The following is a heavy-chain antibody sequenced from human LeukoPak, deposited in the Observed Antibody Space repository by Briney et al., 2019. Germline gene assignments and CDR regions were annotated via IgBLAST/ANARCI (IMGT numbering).Heavy chain of an antibody. V-gene: IGHV3-30*18. CDR2: ISYDGSNK. J-gene: IGHJ4*02. D-gene: IGHD3-10*01. Sequence: GGSLRLSCAASGFTFSNYGMHWVRQAPGKGLEWVAVISYDGSNKYFADSVKGRFTISRDNSMNTLYLEMNSLEAEDTAVYYCAKDSWYYYGSGSYVEYWGQGTLVIVSS. CDR3: AKDSWYYYGSGSYVEY. CDR1: GFTFSNYG.